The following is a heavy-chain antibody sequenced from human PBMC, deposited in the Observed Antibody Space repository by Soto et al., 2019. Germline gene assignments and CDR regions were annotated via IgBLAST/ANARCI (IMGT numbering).Heavy chain of an antibody. CDR1: GYSISSSNW. CDR3: PRPPAP. V-gene: IGHV4-28*01. Sequence: SETLSLTCAVSGYSISSSNWWGWIRQPPGKGLEWIGYIYHSGSTYYNPSLKSRVTISVDRSKNQISLKLSSVTVADTAVYYCPRPPAPWGQGTLVTVPS. CDR2: IYHSGST. J-gene: IGHJ5*02.